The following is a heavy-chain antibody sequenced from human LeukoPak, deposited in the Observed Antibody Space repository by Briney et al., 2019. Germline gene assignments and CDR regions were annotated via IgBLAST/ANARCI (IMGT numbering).Heavy chain of an antibody. J-gene: IGHJ3*02. CDR2: VNPNSGNT. V-gene: IGHV1-8*01. Sequence: ASVKVSCKASGYTFTSYDINWVRQATGQGLEWMGWVNPNSGNTGYVQKFQGRVTMTRNTSISTAYMELSSLRSEDTAVYYCAYSSGWSSDAFDIWGQGTMVTVSS. CDR1: GYTFTSYD. CDR3: AYSSGWSSDAFDI. D-gene: IGHD6-19*01.